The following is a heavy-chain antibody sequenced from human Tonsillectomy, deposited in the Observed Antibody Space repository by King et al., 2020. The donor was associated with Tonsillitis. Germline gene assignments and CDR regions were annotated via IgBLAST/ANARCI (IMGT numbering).Heavy chain of an antibody. CDR2: IKQDGSEK. J-gene: IGHJ4*02. D-gene: IGHD1-26*01. CDR1: GFTSSSYW. V-gene: IGHV3-7*03. Sequence: VQLVESGGGLVQPGGSLRLSCAVSGFTSSSYWMSWVRQAPGKGLEWVANIKQDGSEKYYVDSVKGRFTISRDNAKNSLYLQMNSLRAEDTAVYYCARARGGYCLDYWGQGALVTVSS. CDR3: ARARGGYCLDY.